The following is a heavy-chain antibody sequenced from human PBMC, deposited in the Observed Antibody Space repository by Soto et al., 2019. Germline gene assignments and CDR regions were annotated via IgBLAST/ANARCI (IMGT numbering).Heavy chain of an antibody. CDR3: ARGDSTDCSNGVCSFFYNHDMDV. Sequence: ASVKVSCKASGYSFTDYHIHWVRQAPGQGLEWLGRINPKSGGTSTAQKLQGWVTMTTDTSISTASMELTRLASDDTAIYYCARGDSTDCSNGVCSFFYNHDMDVWGQGTTVTVSS. V-gene: IGHV1-2*04. CDR2: INPKSGGT. D-gene: IGHD2-8*01. J-gene: IGHJ6*02. CDR1: GYSFTDYH.